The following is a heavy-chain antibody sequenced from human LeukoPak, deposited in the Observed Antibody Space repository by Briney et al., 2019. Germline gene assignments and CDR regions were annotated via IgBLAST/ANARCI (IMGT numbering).Heavy chain of an antibody. CDR3: ARDGDDSSGGIDY. D-gene: IGHD3-22*01. CDR2: ISSSSSTI. V-gene: IGHV3-48*01. CDR1: GFTFSSYI. Sequence: GGSLRLSCAASGFTFSSYIMNWVRQAPGKGLEWVSYISSSSSTIYYADSVKGRFTISRDNAKNSLYLQMNSLRAEDTAVYYCARDGDDSSGGIDYWGQGTLVTVSS. J-gene: IGHJ4*02.